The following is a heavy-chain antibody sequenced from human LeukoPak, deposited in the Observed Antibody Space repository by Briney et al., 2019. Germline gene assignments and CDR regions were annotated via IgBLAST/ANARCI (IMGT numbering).Heavy chain of an antibody. CDR2: ISGSGGST. Sequence: GGSLRLSCAASGFTFSSYAMSWVRQAPGKGLEWVSAISGSGGSTYCADSVKGRFTISRDNSKNTLYLQMNSLRAEDTAVYYCAKDITPHYYGSGSPYDYWGQGTLVTVSS. CDR3: AKDITPHYYGSGSPYDY. CDR1: GFTFSSYA. D-gene: IGHD3-10*01. J-gene: IGHJ4*02. V-gene: IGHV3-23*01.